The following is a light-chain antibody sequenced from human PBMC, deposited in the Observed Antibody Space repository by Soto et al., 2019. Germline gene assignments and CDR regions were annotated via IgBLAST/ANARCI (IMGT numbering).Light chain of an antibody. CDR3: QQQHNCPPQYT. CDR2: GAS. V-gene: IGKV3-15*01. J-gene: IGKJ2*01. CDR1: QTVASN. Sequence: EIVMTQSPASLSVSPGDGATLSCRASQTVASNVAWYQQKPGQGPRLLIHGASTRAAGVPARFSGSGSGTDFALTIRSLQSEDFAVYDCQQQHNCPPQYTCGQGTKLQIK.